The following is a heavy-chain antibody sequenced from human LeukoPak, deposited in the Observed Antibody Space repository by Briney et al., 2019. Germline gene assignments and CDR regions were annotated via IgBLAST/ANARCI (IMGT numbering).Heavy chain of an antibody. Sequence: ASVKVSCKASGYTFTSYGISWVRQAPGQGLEWMGWISAYNGNTNYAQKLQGRVTMTTDTSTSTAYMELRSLRSDDTAVYYCAREDVTTKFVLLFDYWGQGTLVTVSS. CDR1: GYTFTSYG. CDR3: AREDVTTKFVLLFDY. CDR2: ISAYNGNT. J-gene: IGHJ4*02. D-gene: IGHD4-11*01. V-gene: IGHV1-18*01.